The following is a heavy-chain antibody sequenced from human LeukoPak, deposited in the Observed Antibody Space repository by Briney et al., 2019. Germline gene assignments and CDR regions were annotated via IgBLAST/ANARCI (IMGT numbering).Heavy chain of an antibody. D-gene: IGHD6-25*01. V-gene: IGHV3-21*06. Sequence: GGSLRLSCAPSGFTFTDYSMSRVRQAPGKGLEWVASISTVSTYTFYGDSVKGRFTISGDNAKNSLYLQMSYLTAEDTAVYYCARDGSGLYLYYYMDVWGKGTTVTVSS. CDR2: ISTVSTYT. CDR3: ARDGSGLYLYYYMDV. CDR1: GFTFTDYS. J-gene: IGHJ6*03.